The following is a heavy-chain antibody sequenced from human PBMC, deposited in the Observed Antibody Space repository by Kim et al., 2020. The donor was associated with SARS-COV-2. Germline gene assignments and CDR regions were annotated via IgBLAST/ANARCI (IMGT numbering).Heavy chain of an antibody. V-gene: IGHV3-23*01. Sequence: FYASSVKGRFTVSRDNSKDMLYLQMNGLRAEDTAVYYCAKAEGSLYYLPHWGQGTLVTVSS. D-gene: IGHD3-10*01. J-gene: IGHJ4*02. CDR3: AKAEGSLYYLPH.